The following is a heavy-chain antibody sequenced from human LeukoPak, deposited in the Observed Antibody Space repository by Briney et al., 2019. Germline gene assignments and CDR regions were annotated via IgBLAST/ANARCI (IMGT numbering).Heavy chain of an antibody. D-gene: IGHD6-19*01. J-gene: IGHJ4*02. CDR3: ASTYSSGWYGGVY. CDR1: GGSISSGSYY. CDR2: IYTSGST. Sequence: SQTLSLTCTVSGGSISSGSYYWSWIRQPAGKGLEWIGRIYTSGSTNYNPSLKSRVTISVDTSKNQFSLKLSSVTAADTAVYYCASTYSSGWYGGVYWGQGTLVTVSS. V-gene: IGHV4-61*02.